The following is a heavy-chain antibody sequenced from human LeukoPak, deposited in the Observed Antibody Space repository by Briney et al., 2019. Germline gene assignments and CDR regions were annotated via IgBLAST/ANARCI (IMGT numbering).Heavy chain of an antibody. CDR3: ATEVSSPDYNYYMDV. J-gene: IGHJ6*03. V-gene: IGHV1-18*01. CDR2: ISAYNGNT. Sequence: ASVKVSCKASGYTFTSYGISWVRQAPGQGLEWMGWISAYNGNTNYAQKLQGRVTMTTDTSTSTAYMELRSLRSDDTAVYYCATEVSSPDYNYYMDVWGRGTTVTVSS. D-gene: IGHD3-10*01. CDR1: GYTFTSYG.